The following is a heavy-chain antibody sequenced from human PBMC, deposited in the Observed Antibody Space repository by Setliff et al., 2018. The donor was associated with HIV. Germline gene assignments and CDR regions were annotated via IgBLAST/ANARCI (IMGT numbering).Heavy chain of an antibody. J-gene: IGHJ1*01. CDR1: GYTFTSYG. CDR3: ANYDSSGYYYGGQYFQH. Sequence: SVKVSCKASGYTFTSYGISWVRQAPGQGLEWMGGIIPIFGTANYAQKFQGRVTITTDESTSTAYMELSSLRSEDTAVYYCANYDSSGYYYGGQYFQHWGQGTLVTVSS. D-gene: IGHD3-22*01. V-gene: IGHV1-69*05. CDR2: IIPIFGTA.